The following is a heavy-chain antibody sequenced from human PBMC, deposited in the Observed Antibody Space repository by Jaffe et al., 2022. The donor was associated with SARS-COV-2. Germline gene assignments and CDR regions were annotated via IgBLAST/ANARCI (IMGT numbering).Heavy chain of an antibody. J-gene: IGHJ4*02. CDR1: GYTFSNYY. D-gene: IGHD3-10*01. CDR2: INPRDGRT. CDR3: AKEGTRGFFYFDH. V-gene: IGHV1-46*01. Sequence: QVHLVQSGAEVKKPGASVRISCKASGYTFSNYYMNWVRQAPGQGLEWVGLINPRDGRTLYAQKYEGRVTMTTDTSTTTVYMELGSLTSEDTGVFYCAKEGTRGFFYFDHWGQGTPVTVSS.